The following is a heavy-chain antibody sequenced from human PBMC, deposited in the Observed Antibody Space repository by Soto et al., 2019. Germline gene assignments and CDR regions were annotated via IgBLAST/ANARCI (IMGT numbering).Heavy chain of an antibody. D-gene: IGHD1-1*01. V-gene: IGHV4-39*02. Sequence: QLQMQESGPGLVRPSETLSLTCTVSGGSISSTIYNWDWIRQPPGKGLEWIAGIYYSGRTYYNPSLESRVTISVDTSKNHFSLKLSFVTAADTAVYYGARRGGTTGTNSYGGQGTLVTVSS. CDR2: IYYSGRT. J-gene: IGHJ4*02. CDR1: GGSISSTIYN. CDR3: ARRGGTTGTNSY.